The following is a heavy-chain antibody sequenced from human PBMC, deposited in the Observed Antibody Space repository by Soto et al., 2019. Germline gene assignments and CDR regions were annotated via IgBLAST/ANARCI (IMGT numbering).Heavy chain of an antibody. Sequence: QVLLVESGGGLVKPGGSLRLSCVASGFTFSDYYMTWIRQAPGKGLEWVSYISSSGSTISYADSVKGRFSISRDNAKNSLYLQMSSLRVEDTAVYYCARARWELVKGRYFDYWGQGTLVTVSS. V-gene: IGHV3-11*01. CDR2: ISSSGSTI. CDR1: GFTFSDYY. CDR3: ARARWELVKGRYFDY. D-gene: IGHD1-26*01. J-gene: IGHJ4*02.